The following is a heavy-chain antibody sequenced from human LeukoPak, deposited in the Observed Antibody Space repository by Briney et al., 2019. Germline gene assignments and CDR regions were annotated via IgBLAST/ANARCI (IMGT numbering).Heavy chain of an antibody. CDR2: IYYSGST. J-gene: IGHJ5*02. CDR1: GGSISNYY. V-gene: IGHV4-59*01. Sequence: SETLSLTCTVSGGSISNYYWSWIRLPPGKGLEWIGYIYYSGSTNYNPSLKSRVTISVDTSKNQFSLKLSSVTAADTAVYYCARGGGLIFGVSYNWFDPWGQGTLVTVSS. CDR3: ARGGGLIFGVSYNWFDP. D-gene: IGHD3-3*01.